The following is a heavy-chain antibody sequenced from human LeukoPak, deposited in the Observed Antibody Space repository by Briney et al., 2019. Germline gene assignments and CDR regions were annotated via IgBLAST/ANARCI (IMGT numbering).Heavy chain of an antibody. J-gene: IGHJ6*03. V-gene: IGHV3-23*01. Sequence: GGSLRPSCAASGFTFSSYAMSWVRQAPGKGLEWVSTISGSGGSTYYADSVKGRFTISRDNSKNTLYLQMNSLRAEDTAVYYCAREINWNFSYMDVWGKGTTVTVSS. D-gene: IGHD1-20*01. CDR3: AREINWNFSYMDV. CDR2: ISGSGGST. CDR1: GFTFSSYA.